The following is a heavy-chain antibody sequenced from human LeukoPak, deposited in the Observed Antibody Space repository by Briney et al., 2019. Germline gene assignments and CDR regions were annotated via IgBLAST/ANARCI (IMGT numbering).Heavy chain of an antibody. CDR3: ARDQMVSGWLTDY. J-gene: IGHJ4*02. D-gene: IGHD6-19*01. Sequence: GGSLRLSCAASGFTFSSYAMHWVRQAPGKGLEWVAVISYDGSNKYYADSVEGRFTISRDNSKNTLYLQMNSLRAEDTAVYYCARDQMVSGWLTDYWGQGTLVTVSS. V-gene: IGHV3-30-3*01. CDR1: GFTFSSYA. CDR2: ISYDGSNK.